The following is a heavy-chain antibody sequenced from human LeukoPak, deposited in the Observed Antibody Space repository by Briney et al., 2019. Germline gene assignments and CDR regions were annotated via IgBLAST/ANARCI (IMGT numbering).Heavy chain of an antibody. CDR1: GFTFSSYA. J-gene: IGHJ4*02. V-gene: IGHV3-23*01. CDR2: ISGSGGST. CDR3: AKKDIVVVVAASIDY. Sequence: AGGSLRLSCAASGFTFSSYAMSWVRQAPGKGLEWVSAISGSGGSTYYADSVKGRFTISRDNSKNTLYLQMNSLRAEDTAVYYCAKKDIVVVVAASIDYWGQGTLVTVSS. D-gene: IGHD2-15*01.